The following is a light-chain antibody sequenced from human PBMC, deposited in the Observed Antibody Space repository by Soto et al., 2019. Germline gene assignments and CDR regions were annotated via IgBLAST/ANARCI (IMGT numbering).Light chain of an antibody. CDR2: EVS. Sequence: QSVLTQPASLSGSPGQSITISCTGTSSDVGSYNLVSWYQQHPGKAPKLMIYEVSKRPSGVSNRFSGSKSGNTASLTISGLQAEDEADYYCCSYAGSSTVVFGGGTQLTVL. CDR3: CSYAGSSTVV. V-gene: IGLV2-23*02. CDR1: SSDVGSYNL. J-gene: IGLJ2*01.